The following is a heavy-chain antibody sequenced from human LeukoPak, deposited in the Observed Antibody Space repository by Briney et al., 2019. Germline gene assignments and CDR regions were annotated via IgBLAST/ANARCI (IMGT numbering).Heavy chain of an antibody. D-gene: IGHD3-3*01. CDR1: GFTFSSYA. CDR2: ISGSDGST. CDR3: AKDGYDFWSGYQIDF. J-gene: IGHJ4*02. V-gene: IGHV3-23*01. Sequence: PGGSLRLSCAASGFTFSSYAMTWVRQAPGKGLEWVSAISGSDGSTYCADSVTGRFTISRDNSKNTLYLQMSSLRADDTAVYYCAKDGYDFWSGYQIDFWGQGTLVTVSS.